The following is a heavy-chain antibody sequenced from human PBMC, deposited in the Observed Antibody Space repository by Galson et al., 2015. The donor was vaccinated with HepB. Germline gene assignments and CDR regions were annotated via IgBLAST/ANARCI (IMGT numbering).Heavy chain of an antibody. CDR3: VKEGGGVSLIVGNYFDC. V-gene: IGHV3-9*01. Sequence: SLRLSCAASGFNFDDYAMHWVRQAPGKGLEWVSGISWNSNRIVYADSVKGRFTISRDNAEKSLFLHMNSLRPEDTAIYYCVKEGGGVSLIVGNYFDCWRQGTLITVSS. CDR2: ISWNSNRI. CDR1: GFNFDDYA. J-gene: IGHJ4*02. D-gene: IGHD2/OR15-2a*01.